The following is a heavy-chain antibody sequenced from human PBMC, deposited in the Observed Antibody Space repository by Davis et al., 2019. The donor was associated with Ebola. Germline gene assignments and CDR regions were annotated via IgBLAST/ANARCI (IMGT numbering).Heavy chain of an antibody. CDR3: SVGGQDGGFDY. J-gene: IGHJ4*02. CDR1: GYSFNTYW. CDR2: IYPDDSDT. V-gene: IGHV5-51*01. Sequence: GESLKISCKGSGYSFNTYWIGWVRQMPGKGLEWMGLIYPDDSDTRYSPSFQGQVTISADKSIRTAYMELSRLRSDDTAVYYCSVGGQDGGFDYWGQGTLVPVSS. D-gene: IGHD1-26*01.